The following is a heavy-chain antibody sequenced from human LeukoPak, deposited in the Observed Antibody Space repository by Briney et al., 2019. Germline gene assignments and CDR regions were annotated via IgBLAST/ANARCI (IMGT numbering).Heavy chain of an antibody. CDR1: GFTFSSYA. J-gene: IGHJ4*02. Sequence: GGSLRLSCAASGFTFSSYAMHWVRQAPGKGLEWVAVISYDGSNKYYADSVKGRFTISRDNSKNTLYLQMNSLRAEDTAVYYCASGYDILTLDYWGQGTLVTVPS. CDR2: ISYDGSNK. D-gene: IGHD3-9*01. V-gene: IGHV3-30-3*01. CDR3: ASGYDILTLDY.